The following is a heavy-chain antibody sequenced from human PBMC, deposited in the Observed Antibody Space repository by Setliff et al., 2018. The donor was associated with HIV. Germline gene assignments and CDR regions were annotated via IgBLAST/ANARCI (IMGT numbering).Heavy chain of an antibody. Sequence: NPSETLSLTCTVSSGSISSGTYYWSWIRQYPGKGLEWIGYIDYSGSAFYNPSLKSRITISRDTSKNQFSLKMNSVTAADTAVYYCAREGKTALVTKYFDYWGHRKLVTVSS. J-gene: IGHJ4*01. D-gene: IGHD5-18*01. CDR1: SGSISSGTYY. CDR3: AREGKTALVTKYFDY. V-gene: IGHV4-31*03. CDR2: IDYSGSA.